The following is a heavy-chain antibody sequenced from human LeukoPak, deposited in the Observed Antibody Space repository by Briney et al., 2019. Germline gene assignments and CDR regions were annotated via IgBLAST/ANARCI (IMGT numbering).Heavy chain of an antibody. D-gene: IGHD2-15*01. CDR3: AKPELLGYCSGGSCYYFDY. CDR1: GFTVSSNY. V-gene: IGHV3-53*01. J-gene: IGHJ4*02. CDR2: IYSGGST. Sequence: AGGSLRLSCAASGFTVSSNYMSWVRQAPGKGLEWVSVIYSGGSTYYADSVKGRFTISRDNSKNTLYLQMNSLRAEDTAVYYCAKPELLGYCSGGSCYYFDYWGQGTLVTVSS.